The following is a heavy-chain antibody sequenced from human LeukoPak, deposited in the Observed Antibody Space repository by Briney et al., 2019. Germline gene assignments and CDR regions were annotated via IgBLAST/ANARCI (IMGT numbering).Heavy chain of an antibody. CDR1: GFTFSSYA. CDR2: ISGSGGST. J-gene: IGHJ6*03. Sequence: PGGSLRLSCAASGFTFSSYAMSWVRQAPGKGLEWVSAISGSGGSTYYADSVRGRSTISRDNSKNTLYLQMNSLRAEDTAVYYCAKWSAPYYYYYMDVWGKGTTVTVSS. V-gene: IGHV3-23*01. D-gene: IGHD2-15*01. CDR3: AKWSAPYYYYYMDV.